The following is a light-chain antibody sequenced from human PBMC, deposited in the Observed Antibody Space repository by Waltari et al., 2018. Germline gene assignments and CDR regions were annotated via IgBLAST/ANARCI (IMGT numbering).Light chain of an antibody. CDR2: GAS. CDR3: QQSYSTPLT. V-gene: IGKV1-39*01. CDR1: QSISRD. J-gene: IGKJ4*01. Sequence: DIQMTQSPSSLSASVGDRVTITCRASQSISRDLNWYQQKPGKAPKLLIYGASSLQSGVPSRFSGSGSGTDFTLIISSLQPEDFATYYCQQSYSTPLTFGGGTKVEIK.